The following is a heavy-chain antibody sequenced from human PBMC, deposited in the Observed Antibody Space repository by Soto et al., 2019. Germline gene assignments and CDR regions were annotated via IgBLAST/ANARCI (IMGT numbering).Heavy chain of an antibody. J-gene: IGHJ4*02. CDR3: TRAWSPSSVASTPDF. CDR1: GFTFGDYA. D-gene: IGHD2-15*01. CDR2: IRRKAYGGTP. V-gene: IGHV3-49*03. Sequence: PGGSLRLSCTSSGFTFGDYAMSWFRQAPGKGLEFIALIRRKAYGGTPEYAASVKGRFSISRDDSKSTAYLQMNSLKIEDTGFYYCTRAWSPSSVASTPDFGGQGPLVTVSS.